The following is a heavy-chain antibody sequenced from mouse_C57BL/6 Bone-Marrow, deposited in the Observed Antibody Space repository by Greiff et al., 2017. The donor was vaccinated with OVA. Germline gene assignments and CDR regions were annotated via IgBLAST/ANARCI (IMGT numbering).Heavy chain of an antibody. CDR3: ARHEDPYDYDGFAY. V-gene: IGHV1-62-2*01. CDR2: FYPGGGSI. CDR1: GYTFTEYT. Sequence: QVQLKESGAELVKPGASVKLSCKASGYTFTEYTIHWVKQRSGQGLEWIGWFYPGGGSIKYNEKFKDKATLTADKSSSPVYMELSRLTSEDSAVYFCARHEDPYDYDGFAYWGQGTLVTVSA. D-gene: IGHD2-4*01. J-gene: IGHJ3*01.